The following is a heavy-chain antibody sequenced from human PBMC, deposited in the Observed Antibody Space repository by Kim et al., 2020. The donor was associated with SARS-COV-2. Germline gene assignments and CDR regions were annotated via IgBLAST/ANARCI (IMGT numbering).Heavy chain of an antibody. D-gene: IGHD6-19*01. J-gene: IGHJ4*02. Sequence: GGSLRLSCAASGFTFSDYYMSWIRQAPGKGLEWVSYISSSSSYTNYADSVKGRFTISRDNAKNSLYLQMNSLRAEDTAVYYCARAPPNSSGWYDYWGQRTLVTVSS. CDR3: ARAPPNSSGWYDY. V-gene: IGHV3-11*06. CDR1: GFTFSDYY. CDR2: ISSSSSYT.